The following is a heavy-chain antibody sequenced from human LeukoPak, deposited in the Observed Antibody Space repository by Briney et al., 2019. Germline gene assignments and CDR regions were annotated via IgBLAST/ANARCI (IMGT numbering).Heavy chain of an antibody. CDR3: ARDGDYDYYYYMDV. V-gene: IGHV1-69*04. CDR1: GGSFSSYS. CDR2: IIPIVGVP. J-gene: IGHJ6*03. D-gene: IGHD4-17*01. Sequence: ASVKVSCKASGGSFSSYSISWVRQAPGQGLEWMGRIIPIVGVPNYAQKFQGRVTITADKSTNTAYMELSSLRSEDTAVYYCARDGDYDYYYYMDVWGKGTTVTVSS.